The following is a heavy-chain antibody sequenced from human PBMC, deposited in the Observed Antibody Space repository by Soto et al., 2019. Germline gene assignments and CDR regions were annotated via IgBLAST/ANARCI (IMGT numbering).Heavy chain of an antibody. V-gene: IGHV1-69*01. J-gene: IGHJ4*02. D-gene: IGHD3-22*01. CDR2: IIPIFGTA. CDR3: ARDTYYYDSSGYPLDY. CDR1: GGTFSSYA. Sequence: QVQLVQSGAEVKKPGSSVKVACKASGGTFSSYAISWVRQAPGQGREWMGGIIPIFGTANYAQKFQGRVTITADESTSTAYMELSSLRSEDTAVYYCARDTYYYDSSGYPLDYWGQGTLVTVSS.